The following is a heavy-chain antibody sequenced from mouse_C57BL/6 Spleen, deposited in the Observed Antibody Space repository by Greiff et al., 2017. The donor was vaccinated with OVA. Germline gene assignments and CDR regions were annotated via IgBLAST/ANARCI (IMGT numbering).Heavy chain of an antibody. CDR3: ARSGDYDGFAY. CDR1: GYTFPSYW. J-gene: IGHJ3*01. V-gene: IGHV1-52*01. D-gene: IGHD2-4*01. CDR2: IDPSVSET. Sequence: QVQLQQPGAELVRPGSSVKLSCKASGYTFPSYWMHWVKPSPIQGLEWIGNIDPSVSETHYNQKFKDKATLTVDKSSSTAYMQLSSLTSEDSAVYYSARSGDYDGFAYWGQGTLVTVSA.